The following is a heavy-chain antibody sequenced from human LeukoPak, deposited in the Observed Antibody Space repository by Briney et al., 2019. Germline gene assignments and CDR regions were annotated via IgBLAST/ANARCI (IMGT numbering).Heavy chain of an antibody. V-gene: IGHV3-33*06. Sequence: GGSLRLSCVASGFMFSSSGMHWVRQAPGKWLEWLAVIWYDGENKYYADSVKGRFTIPRDNSKNTLFLQMNSLRAEDTAVYYRAKEMKYFGSKLDYWGRGTLVTVSS. CDR2: IWYDGENK. CDR3: AKEMKYFGSKLDY. J-gene: IGHJ4*02. D-gene: IGHD2/OR15-2a*01. CDR1: GFMFSSSG.